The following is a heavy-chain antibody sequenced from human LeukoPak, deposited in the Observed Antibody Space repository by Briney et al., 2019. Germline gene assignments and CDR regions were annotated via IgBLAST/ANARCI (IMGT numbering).Heavy chain of an antibody. Sequence: GGSLRLSCAASGFTFSSYSMNWVRQAPGKGLEWVSSISSSGNYVYYADSLKGRFTISRDNAKTSLYLEMNSLRAEDTAVYYCARTIFGVVTYFDYWGQGTLVTVSS. CDR3: ARTIFGVVTYFDY. CDR2: ISSSGNYV. J-gene: IGHJ4*02. V-gene: IGHV3-21*01. D-gene: IGHD3-3*01. CDR1: GFTFSSYS.